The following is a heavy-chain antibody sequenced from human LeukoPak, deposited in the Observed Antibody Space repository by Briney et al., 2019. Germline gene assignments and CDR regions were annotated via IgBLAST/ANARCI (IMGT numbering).Heavy chain of an antibody. V-gene: IGHV1-2*02. CDR2: IHPNSGDT. D-gene: IGHD3-9*01. J-gene: IGHJ4*02. Sequence: ASVKVSCKACGYTFTGYYVHWVRQAPGQGLEWMGWIHPNSGDTNYAQKLQGRVTMTRDTSISTAYMELSRLTSDDTAVYYCARGDHYDVLTGFQTPSHLSDYWGQGTLVTVSS. CDR3: ARGDHYDVLTGFQTPSHLSDY. CDR1: GYTFTGYY.